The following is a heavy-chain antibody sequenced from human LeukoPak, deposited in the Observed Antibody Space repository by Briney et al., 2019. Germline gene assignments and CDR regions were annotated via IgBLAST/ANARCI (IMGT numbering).Heavy chain of an antibody. V-gene: IGHV1-69*05. CDR2: IIPIFGTA. J-gene: IGHJ6*03. D-gene: IGHD3-22*01. Sequence: GASVKVSCKASGGTFSSYAISWVRQAPGQGLEWMGGIIPIFGTANYAQKFQGRVTITTDESTSTAYMELSSLRSEDTAVYYCARCYYDSSGYYPDYYYYYYMDVWGKGTTVTVSS. CDR1: GGTFSSYA. CDR3: ARCYYDSSGYYPDYYYYYYMDV.